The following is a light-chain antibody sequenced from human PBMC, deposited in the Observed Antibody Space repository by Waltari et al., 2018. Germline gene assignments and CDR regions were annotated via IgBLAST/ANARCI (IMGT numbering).Light chain of an antibody. CDR1: QSIVVW. CDR2: KAS. V-gene: IGKV1-5*03. Sequence: DIQATQSPSTLSASVGDTVTITCRASQSIVVWLAWYQQKPGKAPRLLIYKASYLESGVPSRFSGSASGTAFTLTISSLQADDFATYYCLQYNSYPWTFGQGTTVEIK. CDR3: LQYNSYPWT. J-gene: IGKJ1*01.